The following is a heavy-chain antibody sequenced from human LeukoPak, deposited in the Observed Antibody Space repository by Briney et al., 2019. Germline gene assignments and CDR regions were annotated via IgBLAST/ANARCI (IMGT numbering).Heavy chain of an antibody. J-gene: IGHJ4*02. Sequence: PSESLSLTCTVSGGSISSTTYYWGWIRQPPGKGLEWIGTIYYSGSTYYNPSLKSRVTISVDTSKNQFSLKLSSVTAADTAVYFCARRGSGSYYFDYWGQGTLVTVSS. V-gene: IGHV4-39*01. CDR1: GGSISSTTYY. D-gene: IGHD1-26*01. CDR2: IYYSGST. CDR3: ARRGSGSYYFDY.